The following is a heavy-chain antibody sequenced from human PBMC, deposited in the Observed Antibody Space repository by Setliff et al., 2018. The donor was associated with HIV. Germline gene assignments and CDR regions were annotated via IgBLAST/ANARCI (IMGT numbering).Heavy chain of an antibody. Sequence: SETLSLTCTVSGGSISDSYFYWSWIRQHPGKALEWIGYIHHSGSTFYNPSLKSRLIMSVDTSKSQFSLRLSSVTAADTAVYYCASGRVRQSRKFGGVIVLPPFVYWGQGTLVTVSS. CDR3: ASGRVRQSRKFGGVIVLPPFVY. J-gene: IGHJ4*02. CDR1: GGSISDSYFY. V-gene: IGHV4-31*03. CDR2: IHHSGST. D-gene: IGHD3-16*02.